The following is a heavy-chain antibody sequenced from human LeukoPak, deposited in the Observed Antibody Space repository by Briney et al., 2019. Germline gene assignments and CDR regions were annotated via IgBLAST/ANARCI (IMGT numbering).Heavy chain of an antibody. J-gene: IGHJ4*02. D-gene: IGHD4-17*01. CDR3: ARLRNTMTTPRFDY. Sequence: PGGSLRLSCAASGFPFTTYAMSWVRQAPGKGLEWVSAISGGDGGTHYADSVKGRFTSSRDNSNDTLYLQMNSLRADDTAVYYCARLRNTMTTPRFDYWGQGTLVTVSS. CDR2: ISGGDGGT. V-gene: IGHV3-23*01. CDR1: GFPFTTYA.